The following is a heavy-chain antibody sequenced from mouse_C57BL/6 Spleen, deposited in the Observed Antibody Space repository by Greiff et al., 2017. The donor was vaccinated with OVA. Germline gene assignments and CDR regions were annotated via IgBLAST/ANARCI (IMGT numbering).Heavy chain of an antibody. V-gene: IGHV1-54*01. CDR3: ARSYGNYDAMDY. CDR1: GYAFTNYL. D-gene: IGHD2-1*01. Sequence: VQGVESGAELVRPGTSVKVSCKASGYAFTNYLIEWVKQRPGQGLEWIGVINPGSGGTNYNEKFKGKATLTADKSSSTAYMQLSSLTSEDSAVYFCARSYGNYDAMDYWGQGTSVTVSS. J-gene: IGHJ4*01. CDR2: INPGSGGT.